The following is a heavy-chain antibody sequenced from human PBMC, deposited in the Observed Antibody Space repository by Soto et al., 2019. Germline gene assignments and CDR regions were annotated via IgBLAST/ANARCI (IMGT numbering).Heavy chain of an antibody. CDR3: ARAPPRGIAAPGTWGSGMDV. J-gene: IGHJ6*02. V-gene: IGHV3-30-3*01. Sequence: QVQLVESGGGVVHPGRSLRLSCAASGFSFSSYALYWVRQAPGKGLEWVALISYNGIDEYYADSVKGRFNISRDSSTNTLSLQMNSLRGEDTAVYYCARAPPRGIAAPGTWGSGMDVWGQGTTVTVSS. CDR2: ISYNGIDE. CDR1: GFSFSSYA. D-gene: IGHD6-13*01.